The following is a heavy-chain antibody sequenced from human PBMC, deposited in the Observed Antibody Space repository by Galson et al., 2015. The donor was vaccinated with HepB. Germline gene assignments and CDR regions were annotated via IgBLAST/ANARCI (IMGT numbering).Heavy chain of an antibody. CDR2: IYHSGST. V-gene: IGHV4-4*02. J-gene: IGHJ5*02. Sequence: SETLSLTCAVSGGSISSSNWWSWVRQPPGKGLEWIGEIYHSGSTNYNPSLKSRVTISVDKSKNQFSLKLSSVTAADTAVYYCARDNIVVVPAATYNWFDPWGQGTLVTVSS. CDR1: GGSISSSNW. CDR3: ARDNIVVVPAATYNWFDP. D-gene: IGHD2-2*01.